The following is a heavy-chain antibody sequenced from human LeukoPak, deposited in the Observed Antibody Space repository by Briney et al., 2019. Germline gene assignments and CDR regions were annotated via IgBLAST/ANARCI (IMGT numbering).Heavy chain of an antibody. D-gene: IGHD1-7*01. CDR2: ISPTNGDT. CDR3: VRDGLNWNYDY. J-gene: IGHJ4*02. CDR1: GYTFTDNY. V-gene: IGHV1-2*02. Sequence: WASVKVSCKTSGYTFTDNYMHWVRQAPGQGLEWMGWISPTNGDTRYAQKLQDRVAMTRDTSISTAYMELSRLRSDDTAVYYCVRDGLNWNYDYWGQGTLVAVSS.